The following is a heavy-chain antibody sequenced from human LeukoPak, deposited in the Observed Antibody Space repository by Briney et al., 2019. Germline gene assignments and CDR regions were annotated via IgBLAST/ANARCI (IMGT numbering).Heavy chain of an antibody. J-gene: IGHJ4*02. D-gene: IGHD3-22*01. Sequence: GGSLRLSCAASGFTFSSYGMHWVRQAPGKGLEWVAVISYDGSNKYYADSVKGRFTISRDNSKNTLYLQMNSLRAEDTAVYYCARDDWVLLRRLFDYWGQGTLVTVSS. CDR2: ISYDGSNK. CDR1: GFTFSSYG. CDR3: ARDDWVLLRRLFDY. V-gene: IGHV3-30*03.